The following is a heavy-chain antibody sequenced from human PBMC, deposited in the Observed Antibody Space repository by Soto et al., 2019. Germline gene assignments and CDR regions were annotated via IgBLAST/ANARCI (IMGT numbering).Heavy chain of an antibody. CDR2: ISGSGEST. Sequence: TGGSLTLSCVASRFKFASYAMSWVRQAPGKGMDRVSGISGSGESTFYADSVQGRFTISRDNSKNKIYLQMNSLRVEDSAKYYRVNEWNPSKGFDSWGQGTLVTVSS. D-gene: IGHD1-1*01. CDR1: RFKFASYA. V-gene: IGHV3-23*01. J-gene: IGHJ4*02. CDR3: VNEWNPSKGFDS.